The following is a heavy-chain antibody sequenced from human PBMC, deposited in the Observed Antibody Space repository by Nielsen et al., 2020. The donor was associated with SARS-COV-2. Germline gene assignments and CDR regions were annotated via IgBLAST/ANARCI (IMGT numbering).Heavy chain of an antibody. CDR1: GASITSGAYY. D-gene: IGHD4-17*01. V-gene: IGHV4-31*03. CDR3: ARVDYGQIRGKLLHP. J-gene: IGHJ5*02. CDR2: VYHSGST. Sequence: SETLSLTCTVSGASITSGAYYWSWIRQHPGKGLEWIGYVYHSGSTYSNPSVRSRLIMSVDTSKNQFSLDLSSVTAADTAVYYCARVDYGQIRGKLLHPWGQGIRVTVSS.